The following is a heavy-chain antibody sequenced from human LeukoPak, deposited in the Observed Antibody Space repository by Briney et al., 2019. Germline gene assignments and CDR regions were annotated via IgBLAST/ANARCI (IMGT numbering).Heavy chain of an antibody. Sequence: SVKVSCKASGGIFSSYAISWVRQAPGQGLEWMGGIIPIFGTANYAQKFQGRVTITADESTSTAYMELSSLRSEDAAVYYCATCARNFYCYRFDYWGQGTLVTVSS. J-gene: IGHJ4*02. CDR3: ATCARNFYCYRFDY. D-gene: IGHD2-2*02. CDR2: IIPIFGTA. CDR1: GGIFSSYA. V-gene: IGHV1-69*13.